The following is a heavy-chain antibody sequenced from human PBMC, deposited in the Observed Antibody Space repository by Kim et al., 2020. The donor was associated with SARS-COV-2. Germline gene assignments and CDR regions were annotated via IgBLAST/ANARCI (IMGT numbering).Heavy chain of an antibody. D-gene: IGHD3-10*01. Sequence: ASVKVSCKASGYTFTSYYMHWVRQAPGQGLEWMGIINPSGGSTSYAQKFQGRVTMTRDTSTSTVYMELSSLRSEDTAVYYCASSLFGSGSYYSFFDYWGQGTLVTVSS. CDR1: GYTFTSYY. CDR2: INPSGGST. J-gene: IGHJ4*02. CDR3: ASSLFGSGSYYSFFDY. V-gene: IGHV1-46*01.